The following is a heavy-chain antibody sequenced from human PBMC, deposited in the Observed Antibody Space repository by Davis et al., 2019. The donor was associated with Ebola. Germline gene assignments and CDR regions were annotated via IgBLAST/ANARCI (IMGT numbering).Heavy chain of an antibody. CDR2: IDPSDSYT. CDR1: GYSFTSYW. J-gene: IGHJ6*02. Sequence: GGSLRLSCKGSGYSFTSYWISWVRQMPGKGLEWMGRIDPSDSYTNYSPSFQGHVTISADKSISTAYLQWSSLKASDTAMYYCATQKYYCYGMDVWGQGTTVTVSS. V-gene: IGHV5-10-1*01. CDR3: ATQKYYCYGMDV.